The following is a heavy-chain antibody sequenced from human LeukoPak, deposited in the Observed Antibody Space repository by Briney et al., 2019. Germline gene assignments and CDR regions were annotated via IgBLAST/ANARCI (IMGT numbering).Heavy chain of an antibody. CDR2: FDPEDGET. V-gene: IGHV1-24*01. Sequence: ASVKVSRKIFGYTLTKLSIHWVRQAPGKGFEWMGGFDPEDGETIYAQRFQARVTMTEDTSTDTAYMELSSLRSEDTAVYYCATAELKDSWGQGTLVTVSS. CDR1: GYTLTKLS. J-gene: IGHJ4*02. CDR3: ATAELKDS.